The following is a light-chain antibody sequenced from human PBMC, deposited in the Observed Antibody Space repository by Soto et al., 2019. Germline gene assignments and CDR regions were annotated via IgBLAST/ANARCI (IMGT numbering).Light chain of an antibody. CDR3: QQYGSSPPIS. V-gene: IGKV3-20*01. J-gene: IGKJ5*01. CDR2: GAS. CDR1: QSVTSN. Sequence: DIVITQTPATLSLAPGERPTPSCGPSQSVTSNLAWYQQKPGQAPRLLIYGASSRATGIPDRFSGSGSGTDFTLTISRLEPEDFAVYYCQQYGSSPPISFGQGTRLEI.